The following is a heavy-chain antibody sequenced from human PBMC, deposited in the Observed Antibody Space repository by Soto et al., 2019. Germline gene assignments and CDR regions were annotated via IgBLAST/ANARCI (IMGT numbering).Heavy chain of an antibody. J-gene: IGHJ4*02. CDR2: ISYDGRNK. Sequence: QVQLVESGGGVVQPGRSLRLSCAASGFTFSSYGMHWVRQAPGKGLEWVAVISYDGRNKYYADSVKGRFTISRDNSKNTLYLQINSLRAEDTAVYYCAKDLAIAAAGWFDYWGQGTPVTVSS. D-gene: IGHD6-13*01. CDR1: GFTFSSYG. V-gene: IGHV3-30*18. CDR3: AKDLAIAAAGWFDY.